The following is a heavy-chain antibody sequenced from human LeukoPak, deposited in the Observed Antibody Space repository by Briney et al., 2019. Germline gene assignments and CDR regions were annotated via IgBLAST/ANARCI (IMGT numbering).Heavy chain of an antibody. J-gene: IGHJ4*02. D-gene: IGHD3-22*01. CDR2: IYYSGST. CDR1: GGSISSGDYY. CDR3: ARTSAYYYDSSGYYWAFDY. V-gene: IGHV4-30-4*01. Sequence: SETLSLTCTVSGGSISSGDYYWSWIRQPPGKGLEWIGYIYYSGSTYYNPSLKSRVTISVDTSKNQFSLKLSSVTAADTAVYYCARTSAYYYDSSGYYWAFDYWGQGTLVTVSS.